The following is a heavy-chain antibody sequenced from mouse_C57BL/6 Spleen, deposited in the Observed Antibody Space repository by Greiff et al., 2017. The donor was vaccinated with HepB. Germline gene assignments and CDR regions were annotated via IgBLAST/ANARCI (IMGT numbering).Heavy chain of an antibody. V-gene: IGHV3-6*01. CDR2: ISYDGSN. CDR1: GYSITSGYY. J-gene: IGHJ2*01. CDR3: ARSSTGYFDY. Sequence: DVQLQESGPGLVKPSQSLSLTCSVTGYSITSGYYWNWIRQFPGNKLEWMGYISYDGSNNYNPSLKNRISITRDTSKNQFFLKLNSVTTEDTSTYYCARSSTGYFDYWGQGTTLTVSS.